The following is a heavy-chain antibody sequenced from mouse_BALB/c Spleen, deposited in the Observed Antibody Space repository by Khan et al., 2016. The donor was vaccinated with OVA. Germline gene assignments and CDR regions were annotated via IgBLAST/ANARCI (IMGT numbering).Heavy chain of an antibody. D-gene: IGHD3-2*02. CDR1: GYIFTTYW. CDR3: AREEALYYFDY. CDR2: IYPGTDNA. V-gene: IGHV1-76*01. J-gene: IGHJ2*01. Sequence: QVQLKQSGAELVRPGTSVKLSCKTSGYIFTTYWIHWVKQRSGQGLEWIARIYPGTDNAYYNEKLKDRATLTADKSSSTAYMQLSSLKSEDSAVYFCAREEALYYFDYWGQGTTLTVSS.